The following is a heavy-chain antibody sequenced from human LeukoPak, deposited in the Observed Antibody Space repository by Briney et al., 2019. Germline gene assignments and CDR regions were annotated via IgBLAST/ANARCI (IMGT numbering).Heavy chain of an antibody. J-gene: IGHJ6*02. CDR2: IYYSGST. Sequence: PSETLSLTCTVSGGSISSYYWSWIRQPPGKGLEWIGYIYYSGSTNYNPSLKSRVTISVDTSKNQFSLKLSSVTAADTAVYYCARAGGRRATTSYYYYYGMDVWGQGTTVTVSS. V-gene: IGHV4-59*01. CDR3: ARAGGRRATTSYYYYYGMDV. CDR1: GGSISSYY. D-gene: IGHD1-26*01.